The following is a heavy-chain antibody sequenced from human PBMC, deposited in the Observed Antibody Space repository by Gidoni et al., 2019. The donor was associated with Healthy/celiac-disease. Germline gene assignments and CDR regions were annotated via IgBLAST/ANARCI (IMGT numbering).Heavy chain of an antibody. J-gene: IGHJ4*02. CDR2: ISVSGGST. CDR1: GFTFSSYA. Sequence: EVQLLESGGGLVQPGGSLRLSCAASGFTFSSYAITWVGQAPGKGLEWVSAISVSGGSTYYADSVKGRFTISRDNSKNTLYLQMNSLRAEDTAVYYCAKDGPVPAAMDFDYWGQGTLVTVSS. V-gene: IGHV3-23*01. D-gene: IGHD2-2*01. CDR3: AKDGPVPAAMDFDY.